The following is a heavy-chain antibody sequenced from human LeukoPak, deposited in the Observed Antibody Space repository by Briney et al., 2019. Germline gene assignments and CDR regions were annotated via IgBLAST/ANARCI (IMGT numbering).Heavy chain of an antibody. J-gene: IGHJ4*02. D-gene: IGHD6-19*01. V-gene: IGHV4-4*07. Sequence: SETLSLTCTVSGGSISSYYWSWIRQPAGKGLEWIGRIYSSGSTNYNPSLKSRVTMSVDTSKNQFSLKLSSVTAADTAVYYCARYLAVAGLDPFDYWGQGTLVTVSS. CDR3: ARYLAVAGLDPFDY. CDR2: IYSSGST. CDR1: GGSISSYY.